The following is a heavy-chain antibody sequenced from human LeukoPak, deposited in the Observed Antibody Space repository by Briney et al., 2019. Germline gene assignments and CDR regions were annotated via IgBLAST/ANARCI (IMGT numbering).Heavy chain of an antibody. CDR2: MYNSGST. CDR3: AREADRWFDP. J-gene: IGHJ5*02. Sequence: SETLSLTCTVSGGSISSSYYYWGWIRQPPGKGLEWIGTMYNSGSTDYNPSLESRVTISIDTSKNQFTLKLSSVTAADTAVYYCAREADRWFDPWGQGTLVTVSS. V-gene: IGHV4-39*06. CDR1: GGSISSSYYY.